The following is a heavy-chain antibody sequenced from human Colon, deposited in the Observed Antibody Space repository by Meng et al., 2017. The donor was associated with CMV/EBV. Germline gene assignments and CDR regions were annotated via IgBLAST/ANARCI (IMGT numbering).Heavy chain of an antibody. D-gene: IGHD2-21*01. J-gene: IGHJ6*02. V-gene: IGHV3-21*01. Sequence: GESLKISCAASGFTFSRHTMNWVRQAPGKGLEWVSSITSSGSYIYYADSMKGRFTVSRDYAKNSLYLQINSLRAEDAAVYYCTRGCDNIPCPADVWGQGTTVTVSS. CDR1: GFTFSRHT. CDR2: ITSSGSYI. CDR3: TRGCDNIPCPADV.